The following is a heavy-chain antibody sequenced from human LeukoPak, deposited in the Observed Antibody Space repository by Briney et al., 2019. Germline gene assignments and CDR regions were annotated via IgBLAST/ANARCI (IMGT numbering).Heavy chain of an antibody. Sequence: SVKVSCKASGGTFSSYAISWVRQAPGQGLEWMGGIIPIFGTANYAQKFQGRVTITADESTSTAYMELSSLRSEDTAVYYCASGSYCSSTSCRHYYFDYWGQGTLVTVSS. J-gene: IGHJ4*02. CDR1: GGTFSSYA. V-gene: IGHV1-69*13. CDR3: ASGSYCSSTSCRHYYFDY. CDR2: IIPIFGTA. D-gene: IGHD2-2*01.